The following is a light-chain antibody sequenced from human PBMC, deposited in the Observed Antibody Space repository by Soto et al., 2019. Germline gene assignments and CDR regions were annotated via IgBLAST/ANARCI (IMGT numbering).Light chain of an antibody. CDR2: GPS. Sequence: DIQMTQSPSSLSASVGDRVTITCRASQSISTYLNWYQQNLGKAPKLLICGPSSLQGDVPSRFSGTGLLTGFTLTISSLQPEDCATYYCQQCSFTLTFGGGTKLEIK. V-gene: IGKV1-39*01. CDR3: QQCSFTLT. CDR1: QSISTY. J-gene: IGKJ4*01.